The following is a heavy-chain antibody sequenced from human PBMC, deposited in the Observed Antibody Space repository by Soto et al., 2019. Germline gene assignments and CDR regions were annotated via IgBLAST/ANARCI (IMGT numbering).Heavy chain of an antibody. CDR1: SASLGDHY. D-gene: IGHD5-12*01. CDR3: AREGSCSAYNFAREIQFWSFDF. V-gene: IGHV4-34*01. CDR2: GHPSGST. Sequence: SETLSLTCAVFSASLGDHYWAWIRQSPDKGLEWIVEGHPSGSTDYNPSLKSRLTLSLDTSKNHFSLKVASVTAADTAVYFCAREGSCSAYNFAREIQFWSFDFWGQGALVTVSS. J-gene: IGHJ4*02.